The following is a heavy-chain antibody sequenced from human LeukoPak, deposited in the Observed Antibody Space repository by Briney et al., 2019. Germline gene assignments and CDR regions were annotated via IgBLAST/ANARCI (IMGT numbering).Heavy chain of an antibody. CDR3: ARGEGLVSSDY. CDR1: GFTFSSYS. Sequence: GGSLRLSCAASGFTFSSYSMNWVRQAPGKGLEWVSSISSSSSYIYYADSVKGRFTISRDNAKSSLYLQMNSLRAEDTAVYYCARGEGLVSSDYWGQGALVTVSS. V-gene: IGHV3-21*01. D-gene: IGHD6-6*01. CDR2: ISSSSSYI. J-gene: IGHJ4*02.